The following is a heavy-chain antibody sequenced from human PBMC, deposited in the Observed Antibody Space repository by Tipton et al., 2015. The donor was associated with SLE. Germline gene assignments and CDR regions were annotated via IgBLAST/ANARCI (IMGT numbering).Heavy chain of an antibody. J-gene: IGHJ4*02. Sequence: TLSLTCTVSGYSINSAYYWGWIRQPPGKGLEWIGSIYHSGSPYYNPSLKSRVTISVDTSKNQFSLKLSSVTAADTAVYYCARALLRYFDWGQGTLVTVSS. D-gene: IGHD3-9*01. CDR1: GYSINSAYY. CDR2: IYHSGSP. CDR3: ARALLRYFD. V-gene: IGHV4-38-2*02.